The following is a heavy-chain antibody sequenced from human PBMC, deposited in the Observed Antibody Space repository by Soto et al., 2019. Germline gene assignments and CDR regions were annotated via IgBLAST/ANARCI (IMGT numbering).Heavy chain of an antibody. Sequence: QITLNESGPTQVKPRQTLTLTCTFSGFSLTTSGVGVGWIRQSPGKAPEWLALIYWDDDKRYSPSLKSTLTITKDTSKNQVVLTMADLDPADTATYSCAHRVLRTVFGLVTTTAIYFDFWGQGTPVAVSS. V-gene: IGHV2-5*02. CDR3: AHRVLRTVFGLVTTTAIYFDF. CDR2: IYWDDDK. D-gene: IGHD3-3*01. CDR1: GFSLTTSGVG. J-gene: IGHJ4*02.